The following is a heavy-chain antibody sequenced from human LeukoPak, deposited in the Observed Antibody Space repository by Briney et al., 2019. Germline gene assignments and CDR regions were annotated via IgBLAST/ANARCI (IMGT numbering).Heavy chain of an antibody. D-gene: IGHD2-2*01. Sequence: GGSLRLSCAASGFTFSSYGMHWVRQAPGKGLEWVAFIRYDGSNKYYADSVKGRFTISRDNSKNTLYLQMNSLRAEDTAVYYCAKDSHCSSTGCYDYYYYYMDVWGKGTTVTVSS. J-gene: IGHJ6*03. CDR1: GFTFSSYG. CDR3: AKDSHCSSTGCYDYYYYYMDV. CDR2: IRYDGSNK. V-gene: IGHV3-30*02.